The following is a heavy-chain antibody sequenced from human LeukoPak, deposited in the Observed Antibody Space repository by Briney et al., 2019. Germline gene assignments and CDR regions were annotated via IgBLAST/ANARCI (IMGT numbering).Heavy chain of an antibody. CDR1: GGTFSSYA. Sequence: GASVKVSCKASGGTFSSYAISWVRQAPGQGLEWMGGIIPIFGTANYAQKFQGRVTITADKSTSTAYMELSRLRSDDTAVYYCARSRDARWFDPWGQGTLVTVSS. CDR3: ARSRDARWFDP. D-gene: IGHD5-24*01. V-gene: IGHV1-69*06. J-gene: IGHJ5*02. CDR2: IIPIFGTA.